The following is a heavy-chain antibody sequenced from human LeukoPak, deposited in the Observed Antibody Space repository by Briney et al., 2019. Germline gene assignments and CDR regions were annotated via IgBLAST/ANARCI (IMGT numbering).Heavy chain of an antibody. CDR1: GDSIRSANS. CDR3: ARLHRWDGLYFDY. D-gene: IGHD3-16*02. Sequence: SDTLSLTCAVSGDSIRSANSWGWIRQPPRKGLEWIGYIYNNGRTYYNPSLRSRVTLSADTSNNQFSLRLSSVTAVDTAVYLCARLHRWDGLYFDYWGRGTLVTVSS. J-gene: IGHJ4*02. CDR2: IYNNGRT. V-gene: IGHV4-28*01.